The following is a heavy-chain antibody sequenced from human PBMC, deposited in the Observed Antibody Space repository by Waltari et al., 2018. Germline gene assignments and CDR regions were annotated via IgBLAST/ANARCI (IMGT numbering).Heavy chain of an antibody. CDR2: IIPIFGTA. D-gene: IGHD2-15*01. CDR3: ARGYCSGGSCYSSYWYFDL. V-gene: IGHV1-69*08. CDR1: GGTFSSYA. J-gene: IGHJ2*01. Sequence: QVQLVQSGAEVKKPGSSVKVSCKASGGTFSSYAISWVRQAPGQGLEWMGRIIPIFGTANYEQKFQGRVTITADKSTSTAYMELSSLRSEDTAVYYCARGYCSGGSCYSSYWYFDLWGRGTLVTVSS.